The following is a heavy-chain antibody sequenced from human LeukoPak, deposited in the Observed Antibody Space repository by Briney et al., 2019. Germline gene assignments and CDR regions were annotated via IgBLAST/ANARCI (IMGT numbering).Heavy chain of an antibody. CDR3: ARGANWFDP. CDR1: GGSISSSSYY. Sequence: SETLSLTCTVSGGSISSSSYYWGWIRQPPGKGLEWIGSIYYSGSTYYNPSLKSRVTISVDTSKNQFSLKLSSVTAADTAVYYCARGANWFDPWGQGTLVTVSS. CDR2: IYYSGST. J-gene: IGHJ5*02. V-gene: IGHV4-39*07.